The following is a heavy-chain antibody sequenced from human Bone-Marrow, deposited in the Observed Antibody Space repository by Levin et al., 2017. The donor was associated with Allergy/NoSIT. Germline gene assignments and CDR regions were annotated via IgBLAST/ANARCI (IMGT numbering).Heavy chain of an antibody. Sequence: SCAASGFSINNAWMTWVRQAPGKGLEWVGRIKSETDGGTADYGAPVKGRFTISRDDSINRSYLQMSSLKTEDTAIYYCTTDKKAYWGQGTLVTVSS. CDR3: TTDKKAY. V-gene: IGHV3-15*01. CDR1: GFSINNAW. J-gene: IGHJ4*02. CDR2: IKSETDGGTA.